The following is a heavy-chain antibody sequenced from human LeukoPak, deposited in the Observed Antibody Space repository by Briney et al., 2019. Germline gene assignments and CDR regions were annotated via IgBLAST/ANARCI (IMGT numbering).Heavy chain of an antibody. CDR2: IYYSGNT. D-gene: IGHD6-19*01. Sequence: SETLSLTCTVSGGSISSYYWGWIRQPPGKGLEWIGSIYYSGNTYYNPSLKSRVTIFVDTSKNQFSLKLNSVTAADTAVYYCARHWAAVAADFDYWGQGTLVTVSS. CDR1: GGSISSYY. CDR3: ARHWAAVAADFDY. V-gene: IGHV4-39*01. J-gene: IGHJ4*02.